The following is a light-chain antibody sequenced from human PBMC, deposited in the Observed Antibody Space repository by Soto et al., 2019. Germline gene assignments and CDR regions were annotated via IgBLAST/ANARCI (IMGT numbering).Light chain of an antibody. CDR3: QQYNSWPPIT. J-gene: IGKJ5*01. Sequence: EVVMTQSPATLSVSPGERATLSCRASESVSRNLAWYQQKPGQAPRLLIYDASTRATGIPDRFSGGGSGTEFTLTISSPQSEVFVVYYCQQYNSWPPITFGQGTRLEIK. CDR2: DAS. V-gene: IGKV3-15*01. CDR1: ESVSRN.